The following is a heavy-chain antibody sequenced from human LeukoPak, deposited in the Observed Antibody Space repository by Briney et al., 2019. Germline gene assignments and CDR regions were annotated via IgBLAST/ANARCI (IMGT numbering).Heavy chain of an antibody. D-gene: IGHD2-15*01. V-gene: IGHV3-30-3*01. CDR1: GFTFSSYA. Sequence: PGRSLRLSCAASGFTFSSYAMHWVRQAPGKGLEWVAVISYDGSNKYYADSVKGRFTISRDNSKNTLYLQMNSLRAEDTAVCYCARDWSAAHWGQGTLVTVSS. CDR3: ARDWSAAH. J-gene: IGHJ4*02. CDR2: ISYDGSNK.